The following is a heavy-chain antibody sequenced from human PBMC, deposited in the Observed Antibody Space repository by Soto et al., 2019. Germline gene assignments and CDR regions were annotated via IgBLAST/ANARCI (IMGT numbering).Heavy chain of an antibody. J-gene: IGHJ4*02. CDR2: ISSSGSFI. D-gene: IGHD6-13*01. V-gene: IGHV3-21*01. CDR3: AREPEGIAAALDY. CDR1: GFTFRTYG. Sequence: GGSLRLSCAASGFTFRTYGMNWVRRAPGGGLEWVASISSSGSFIYYADSVKGRFTISRDDAEKSLYLQMNSLRAEDTALYYCAREPEGIAAALDYWGQGTLVTVSS.